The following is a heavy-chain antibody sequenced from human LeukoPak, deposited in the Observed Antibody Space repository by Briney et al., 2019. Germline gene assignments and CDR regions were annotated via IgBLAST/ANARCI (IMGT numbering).Heavy chain of an antibody. CDR3: ARLPRDRSPFRYDFWSGYPPGYYYGMDV. CDR1: GFTFSSYW. V-gene: IGHV3-7*01. Sequence: GGSLRLSCAASGFTFSSYWMSWVRQAPGKGLEWVANIKQDGSEKYYVDSVKGRSTISRDNAKNSLYLQMNSLRAEDTAVYYCARLPRDRSPFRYDFWSGYPPGYYYGMDVWGQGTTVTVSS. CDR2: IKQDGSEK. D-gene: IGHD3-3*01. J-gene: IGHJ6*02.